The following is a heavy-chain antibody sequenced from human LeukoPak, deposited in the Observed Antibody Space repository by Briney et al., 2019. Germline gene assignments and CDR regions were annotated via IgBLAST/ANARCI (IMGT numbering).Heavy chain of an antibody. CDR2: INHSGST. D-gene: IGHD6-6*01. J-gene: IGHJ5*02. Sequence: PSETLSLTCAVYGGSFSGYYWSWIRQPPGKGLEWIGEINHSGSTNYNPSLKSRVTISVDTSKNQFSLQLNSVTPEDTAVYYCARIAYNISPSWGQGTLVTVSS. CDR1: GGSFSGYY. CDR3: ARIAYNISPS. V-gene: IGHV4-34*01.